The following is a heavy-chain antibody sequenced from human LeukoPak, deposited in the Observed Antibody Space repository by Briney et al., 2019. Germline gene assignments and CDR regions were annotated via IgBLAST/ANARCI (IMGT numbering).Heavy chain of an antibody. V-gene: IGHV4-4*07. CDR2: IYTSGST. J-gene: IGHJ4*02. CDR1: GGSISSYY. CDR3: ARRSYYYDSSGYDY. Sequence: SETLSLTCTVSGGSISSYYWSWIRQPAGKGLEWIGRIYTSGSTNYNPSLKSRVTMSVDTSKNQFSLKLSSVTAADTAVYYCARRSYYYDSSGYDYWGQGTLVTVSS. D-gene: IGHD3-22*01.